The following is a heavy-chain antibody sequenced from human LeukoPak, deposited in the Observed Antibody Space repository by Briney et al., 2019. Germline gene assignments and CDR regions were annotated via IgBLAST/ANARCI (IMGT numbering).Heavy chain of an antibody. D-gene: IGHD2-21*02. CDR3: ARSSACGGDCYYFDY. CDR1: GYTFTSYD. CDR2: MNPNSGNT. Sequence: ASVKVSCKASGYTFTSYDINWVRQAAGQGLEWVGWMNPNSGNTGYAQKFQGRVTMTRDTSTTTVYMELSSLRSEDTAVYYCARSSACGGDCYYFDYWGQGTLVTVSS. V-gene: IGHV1-8*01. J-gene: IGHJ4*02.